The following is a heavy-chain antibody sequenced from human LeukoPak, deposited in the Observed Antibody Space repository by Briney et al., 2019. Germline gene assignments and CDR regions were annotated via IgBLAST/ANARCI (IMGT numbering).Heavy chain of an antibody. CDR3: ARSDGITGTGGFAHYYYYMDV. D-gene: IGHD1/OR15-1a*01. V-gene: IGHV4-59*11. CDR2: VYYSGST. Sequence: SETLSLTCTVSGGSISSHYWSWIRQPPGKGLEWIGYVYYSGSTNYNPSLKSRVTISVDTSKNQFSLKLSSVTAADTAVYYCARSDGITGTGGFAHYYYYMDVWGKGTTVTVSS. CDR1: GGSISSHY. J-gene: IGHJ6*03.